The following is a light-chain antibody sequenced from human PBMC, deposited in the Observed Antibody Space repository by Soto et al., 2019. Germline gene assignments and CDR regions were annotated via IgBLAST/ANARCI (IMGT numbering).Light chain of an antibody. CDR2: GAS. V-gene: IGKV3-15*01. J-gene: IGKJ1*01. Sequence: MARAETPATMSVARGERRDSAWRASQSVRSNLAWYQQKPGQAPRLLIYGASTRATGIPARVSGSGSGTEFTLTVSSMQSDDFAVYYCQEYNRWLWKFGQGTKVDIK. CDR3: QEYNRWLWK. CDR1: QSVRSN.